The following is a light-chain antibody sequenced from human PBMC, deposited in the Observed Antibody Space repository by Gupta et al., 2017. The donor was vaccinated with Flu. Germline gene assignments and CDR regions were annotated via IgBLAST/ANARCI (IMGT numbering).Light chain of an antibody. J-gene: IGLJ1*01. CDR2: QDT. CDR1: KLGDKF. V-gene: IGLV3-1*01. CDR3: QVWDSSLYV. Sequence: SYELTQPPSVSVSPGQTASITCSGDKLGDKFVCWYQQKPGQSPVLLIYQDTKRPSGIPERFSGSNSGNTATLTISGTQAMDEADYFCQVWDSSLYVFGTGTKVTVL.